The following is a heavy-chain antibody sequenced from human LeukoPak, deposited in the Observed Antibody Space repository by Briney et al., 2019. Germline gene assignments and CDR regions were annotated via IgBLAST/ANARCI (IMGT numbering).Heavy chain of an antibody. D-gene: IGHD6-19*01. J-gene: IGHJ4*02. CDR1: GFTVSNTY. Sequence: GGSLRLSCAASGFTVSNTYMSWVRQAPGKGLEWVSIIYSDGRTYYADSVKGRFTISRDNSKNSMYLQMNSLRAEDTAVYYCASGGGYSSAWHSSDYWGQGTLVTVSS. CDR3: ASGGGYSSAWHSSDY. V-gene: IGHV3-53*01. CDR2: IYSDGRT.